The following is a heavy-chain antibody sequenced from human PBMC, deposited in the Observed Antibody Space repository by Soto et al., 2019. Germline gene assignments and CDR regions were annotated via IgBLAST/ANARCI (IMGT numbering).Heavy chain of an antibody. D-gene: IGHD1-26*01. CDR2: IYCSGST. CDR3: ARMELKGYGMDV. J-gene: IGHJ6*02. CDR1: GGSVSSGSYY. Sequence: PSETLSITCTVSGGSVSSGSYYWSWIRQPPGKGLEWIGYIYCSGSTHYNPSLKSRVTISVDTSKNQFSLKLSSVTAADTAVYYCARMELKGYGMDVWGQGTTVTVSS. V-gene: IGHV4-61*01.